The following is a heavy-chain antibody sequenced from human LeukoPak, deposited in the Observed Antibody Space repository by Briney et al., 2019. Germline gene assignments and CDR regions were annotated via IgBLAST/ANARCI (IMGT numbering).Heavy chain of an antibody. D-gene: IGHD2-2*01. CDR3: ARNGAGCSITSCYVDY. J-gene: IGHJ4*02. Sequence: SVKVSCKASGGTFSSYAISWVRQAPGQGLEWMGGIVPIFGTANYAQKFQGRVTITTDESTSTAYMELISLRSEDTAVYYCARNGAGCSITSCYVDYWGQGTLVTVSS. V-gene: IGHV1-69*05. CDR2: IVPIFGTA. CDR1: GGTFSSYA.